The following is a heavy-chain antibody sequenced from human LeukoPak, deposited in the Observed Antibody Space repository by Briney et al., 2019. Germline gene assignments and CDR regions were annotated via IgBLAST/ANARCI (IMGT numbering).Heavy chain of an antibody. D-gene: IGHD6-19*01. V-gene: IGHV1-46*01. CDR1: GYTFTSYY. J-gene: IGHJ4*02. CDR2: INHSGGST. Sequence: GASVNVSCKASGYTFTSYYMHWVRQARGQGLEGMGIINHSGGSTSYAQKFQGRVTMTRDTSTSTVYMELSSLRSEDTAVYYCARRMAVAGTTLGFDYWGQGTLVTVSS. CDR3: ARRMAVAGTTLGFDY.